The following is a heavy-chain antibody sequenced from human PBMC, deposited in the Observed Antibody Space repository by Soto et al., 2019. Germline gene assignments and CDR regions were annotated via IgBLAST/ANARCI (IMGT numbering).Heavy chain of an antibody. CDR2: IYYSGST. J-gene: IGHJ3*02. CDR1: GGSVSSGSYY. D-gene: IGHD3-22*01. CDR3: ARVPDEYYYDSSAYYRGGAFDI. V-gene: IGHV4-61*01. Sequence: QVQLQESGPGLVKPSETLSLTCTVSGGSVSSGSYYWSWIRQPPGKGLEWIGYIYYSGSTNYNPSLKSRVTISVDTSKNQFSLKLSSVTAADTAVYYCARVPDEYYYDSSAYYRGGAFDIWGQGTMVTVSS.